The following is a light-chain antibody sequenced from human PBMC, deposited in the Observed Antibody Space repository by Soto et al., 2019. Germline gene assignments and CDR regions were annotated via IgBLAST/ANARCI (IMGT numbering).Light chain of an antibody. Sequence: QSALTKPRSVSGSPGQSVTISCTGTSSDVGGYNYVSWYQQHPGKAPKLIVSEVSHRPSGVSNRFSGSKSGNTASLTISGLQSEDEADYYCISYTSDDVRYVFGTGTKLTVL. J-gene: IGLJ1*01. CDR1: SSDVGGYNY. CDR3: ISYTSDDVRYV. CDR2: EVS. V-gene: IGLV2-14*01.